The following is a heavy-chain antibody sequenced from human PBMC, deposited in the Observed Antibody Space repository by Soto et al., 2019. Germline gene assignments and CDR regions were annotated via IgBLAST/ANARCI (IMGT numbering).Heavy chain of an antibody. V-gene: IGHV3-23*01. J-gene: IGHJ6*02. CDR1: GFTFSSYA. Sequence: GSLRLSCAASGFTFSSYAMSWVRQAPGKGLEWVSAISGSGGSTYYADSVKGRFTISRDNSKNTLYLQMNSLRAEDTAVYYCAKDLSNSYGPYYYYGMDVWGQGSKVTVSS. D-gene: IGHD5-18*01. CDR3: AKDLSNSYGPYYYYGMDV. CDR2: ISGSGGST.